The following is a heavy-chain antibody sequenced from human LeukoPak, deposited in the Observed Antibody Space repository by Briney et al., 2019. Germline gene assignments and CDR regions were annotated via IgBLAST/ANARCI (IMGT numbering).Heavy chain of an antibody. CDR3: AMWIHVWKFDY. J-gene: IGHJ4*02. Sequence: PGRSLRLSCAASGFTFSSYGMHWVRQAPGKGLEWVAVIWYDGSNKYYADSVKGRFTISRDNSKNTLYLQMNSLRAEDTAVYYCAMWIHVWKFDYWGQGTLVTVSS. CDR1: GFTFSSYG. D-gene: IGHD5-18*01. V-gene: IGHV3-33*01. CDR2: IWYDGSNK.